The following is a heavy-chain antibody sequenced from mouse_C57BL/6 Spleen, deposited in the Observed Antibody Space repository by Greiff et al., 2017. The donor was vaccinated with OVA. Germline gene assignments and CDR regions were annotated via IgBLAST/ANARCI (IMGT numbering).Heavy chain of an antibody. Sequence: EVKLVESGAELVRPGASVKLSCTASGFTIKDYYMHWVKQRPEQGLEWIGRIDPEDGDNEYAPKFQGKATMTADTSSNTAYLHLSSLTTEDTAVYYCTVKAAWFAYWGQGTLVTVSA. J-gene: IGHJ3*01. V-gene: IGHV14-1*01. CDR1: GFTIKDYY. CDR2: IDPEDGDN. D-gene: IGHD1-3*01. CDR3: TVKAAWFAY.